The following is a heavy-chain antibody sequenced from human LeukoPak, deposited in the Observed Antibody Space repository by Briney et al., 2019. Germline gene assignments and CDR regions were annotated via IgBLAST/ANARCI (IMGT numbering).Heavy chain of an antibody. D-gene: IGHD3-10*01. CDR3: ARVYCGGGGYFDY. V-gene: IGHV3-74*01. J-gene: IGHJ4*02. CDR1: GFTFSSSW. CDR2: ISDDGSST. Sequence: GGSLRLSCAASGFTFSSSWMHWVRQAPGKGLVWVSRISDDGSSTSYVDSVKGRFTISRDNAKNTLYLQMNSLRAEDTAVYYCARVYCGGGGYFDYWGQGTLVTVSS.